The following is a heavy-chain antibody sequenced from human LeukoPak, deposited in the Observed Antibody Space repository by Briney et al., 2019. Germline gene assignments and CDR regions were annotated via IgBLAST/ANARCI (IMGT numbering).Heavy chain of an antibody. D-gene: IGHD1-26*01. CDR3: ARDQTAVGGSFDY. CDR1: GFTFSSYS. J-gene: IGHJ4*02. V-gene: IGHV3-21*01. Sequence: GGSLRLSCAASGFTFSSYSMNWVRQAPGKGLEWVSSISSSSSYIYYADSVKGRFTISRDNAKNSLYLQMNSLRAEDTAVYYCARDQTAVGGSFDYWGQGTLVTVSS. CDR2: ISSSSSYI.